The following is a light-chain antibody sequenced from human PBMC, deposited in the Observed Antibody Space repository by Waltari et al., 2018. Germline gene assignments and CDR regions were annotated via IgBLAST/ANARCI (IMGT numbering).Light chain of an antibody. Sequence: QSALTQPRSVSGSPGQSVTISCTGTSSDVGGYNYVPWYQQHPGKAPKAMIYAFRKRPSGVPDRFSGSTSGNTASLTISGLQAEDEADYYCCSYAGSYTVVFGGGTKLTVL. J-gene: IGLJ3*02. CDR1: SSDVGGYNY. CDR2: AFR. CDR3: CSYAGSYTVV. V-gene: IGLV2-11*01.